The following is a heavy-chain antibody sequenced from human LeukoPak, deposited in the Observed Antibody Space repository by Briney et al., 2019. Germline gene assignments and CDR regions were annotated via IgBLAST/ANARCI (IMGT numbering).Heavy chain of an antibody. CDR3: ARLRGLRYFDL. V-gene: IGHV4-39*01. CDR1: GGSISSSSYY. J-gene: IGHJ2*01. D-gene: IGHD3/OR15-3a*01. CDR2: VYYSGST. Sequence: SETLSLTCTVSGGSISSSSYYWGWIRQPPGKGLEWIGSVYYSGSTYYNPSLKSRVTISVDTSKNQFSLKLSSVTAADTAVYYCARLRGLRYFDLWGRGTLVTVPS.